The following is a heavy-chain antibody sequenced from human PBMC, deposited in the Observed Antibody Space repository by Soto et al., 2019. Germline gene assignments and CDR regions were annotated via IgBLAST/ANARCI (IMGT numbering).Heavy chain of an antibody. CDR2: IWSHGSYP. J-gene: IGHJ4*02. CDR1: GFIFSNYG. Sequence: QVQLVESGGGVVQPGRSLRLSCAASGFIFSNYGMHWLRQAPGKGLEWVSFIWSHGSYPYYADSVKGRFTISRDNSKNTLYLQMNSLRVEDTAVYYCARDRGYCSGGACYPGGNFDNWGQGTLVTVSS. D-gene: IGHD2-15*01. V-gene: IGHV3-33*01. CDR3: ARDRGYCSGGACYPGGNFDN.